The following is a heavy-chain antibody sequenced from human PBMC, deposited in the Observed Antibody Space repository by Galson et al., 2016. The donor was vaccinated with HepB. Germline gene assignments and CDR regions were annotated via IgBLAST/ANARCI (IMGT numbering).Heavy chain of an antibody. D-gene: IGHD6-19*01. V-gene: IGHV3-7*03. CDR3: VRGSGWLPDH. Sequence: SLRLSCAASGLTLSTYWMTWVRQAPGKGLEWVAIIKQDGSEEIYADSVRGRFTISGDNAKNLQFLQMNSLRGEDTAVYYYVRGSGWLPDHWGQGILVTVSS. CDR2: IKQDGSEE. J-gene: IGHJ4*02. CDR1: GLTLSTYW.